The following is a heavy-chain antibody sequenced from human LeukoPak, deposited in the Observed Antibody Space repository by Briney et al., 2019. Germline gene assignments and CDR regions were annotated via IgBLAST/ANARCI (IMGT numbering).Heavy chain of an antibody. J-gene: IGHJ4*02. V-gene: IGHV4-30-4*01. D-gene: IGHD4-17*01. Sequence: SETLSLTCTVSGGSSSSGDYYWSWIRQPPGKGLEWIGYIYYSGSTYYNPSLKSRVTISVDTSKNQFSLKVSSVTAADTAVYYCAREATVTNIFDYWGQGTLVTVSS. CDR2: IYYSGST. CDR3: AREATVTNIFDY. CDR1: GGSSSSGDYY.